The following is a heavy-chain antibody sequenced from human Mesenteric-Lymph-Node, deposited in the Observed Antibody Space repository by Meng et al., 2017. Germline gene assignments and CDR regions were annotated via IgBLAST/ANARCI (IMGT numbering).Heavy chain of an antibody. Sequence: SVKVSCKASGGIFSSYAISWVRQAPGQGLEWMGGIIPIFGTANYAQKCQGRVTITADKSTSTAYMELSSLRSEDTAVYYCARVGLSSSWYMDNLDNWFDPWGQGTLVTVSS. V-gene: IGHV1-69*06. CDR2: IIPIFGTA. J-gene: IGHJ5*02. D-gene: IGHD6-13*01. CDR1: GGIFSSYA. CDR3: ARVGLSSSWYMDNLDNWFDP.